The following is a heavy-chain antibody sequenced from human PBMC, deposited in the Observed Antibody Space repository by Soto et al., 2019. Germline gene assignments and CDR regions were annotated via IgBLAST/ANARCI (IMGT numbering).Heavy chain of an antibody. CDR1: GFTVSSNY. CDR3: ARDRVESGYPEYFHH. J-gene: IGHJ1*01. CDR2: IYSGGST. V-gene: IGHV3-53*01. D-gene: IGHD3-22*01. Sequence: EVQLVESGGGLIQPGGSLRLSCAASGFTVSSNYMSWVRQAPGKGLEWVSVIYSGGSTYYADSVKGRFTISRDNSKNTRYLQMNSLTAEDTAVYYCARDRVESGYPEYFHHWGQGTLVTVSS.